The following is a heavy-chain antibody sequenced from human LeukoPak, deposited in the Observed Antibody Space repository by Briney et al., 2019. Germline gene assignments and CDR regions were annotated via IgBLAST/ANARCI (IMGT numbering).Heavy chain of an antibody. Sequence: ASVTVSCKACVYTFTDYYMHWVRQAPGQGLEWMGWINPNSCGTNYAQKFQGRATMTRDTSISTPTKELSRLRSDNKAMYCCGREHAALPGGYYKPMDVWGQGTTVTVSS. CDR3: GREHAALPGGYYKPMDV. J-gene: IGHJ6*02. CDR1: VYTFTDYY. V-gene: IGHV1-2*02. CDR2: INPNSCGT. D-gene: IGHD3-10*01.